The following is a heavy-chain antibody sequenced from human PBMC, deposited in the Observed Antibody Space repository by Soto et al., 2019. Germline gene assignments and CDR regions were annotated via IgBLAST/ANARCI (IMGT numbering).Heavy chain of an antibody. V-gene: IGHV6-1*01. J-gene: IGHJ3*02. CDR3: ARRVDDTSVGTAFKI. CDR1: GDSVSSGTVV. CDR2: TYYRSRWYH. Sequence: SQTLSLTCAISGDSVSSGTVVWNWIRLSPSRGLEWLGRTYYRSRWYHEYVVFLQSRISINPDTSKNHYTLQLNSVTPEDPAVYSCARRVDDTSVGTAFKIRGQGKKVTVSS. D-gene: IGHD1-1*01.